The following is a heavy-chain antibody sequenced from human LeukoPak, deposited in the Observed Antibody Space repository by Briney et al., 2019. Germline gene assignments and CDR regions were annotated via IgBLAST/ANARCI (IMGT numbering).Heavy chain of an antibody. Sequence: PSETLSLTCTVSGGSISSGGYYWSWIRQHPGKGLEWIGYIYYSGSTYYNPSLKSRVTISVDTSKNQFSLKLSSVTAADTAVYYCARGLRITMVRGVTYFDYWGQGTLVTVSS. CDR1: GGSISSGGYY. V-gene: IGHV4-31*03. CDR2: IYYSGST. CDR3: ARGLRITMVRGVTYFDY. D-gene: IGHD3-10*01. J-gene: IGHJ4*02.